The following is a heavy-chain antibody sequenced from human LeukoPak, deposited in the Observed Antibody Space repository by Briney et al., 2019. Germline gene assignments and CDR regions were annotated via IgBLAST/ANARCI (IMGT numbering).Heavy chain of an antibody. Sequence: ASVKVSCKASGGTFSSYAISWVRQAPGQGLEGMGGIIPIFGTANYAQKFQGRVTITADESTSTAYMELSSLRSEDTAVYYCARSRPGSLGYYGMDVWGQGTTVTVSS. D-gene: IGHD3-10*01. CDR1: GGTFSSYA. J-gene: IGHJ6*02. CDR3: ARSRPGSLGYYGMDV. V-gene: IGHV1-69*13. CDR2: IIPIFGTA.